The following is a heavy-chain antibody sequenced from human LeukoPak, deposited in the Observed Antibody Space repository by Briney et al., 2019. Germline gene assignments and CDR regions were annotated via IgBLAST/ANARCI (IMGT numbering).Heavy chain of an antibody. V-gene: IGHV4-38-2*02. CDR2: IYHSGNT. Sequence: SETLSLTCTVSGYSISGGYYWGWVRQPPGKGLEWIGSIYHSGNTFYNPSLKSRVSISVDTSKNQFSLKLSSVTAADTAFYYCARESKYYYEGGTYFYSTVSDYWGQGTLVTVSS. J-gene: IGHJ4*02. CDR3: ARESKYYYEGGTYFYSTVSDY. D-gene: IGHD3-22*01. CDR1: GYSISGGYY.